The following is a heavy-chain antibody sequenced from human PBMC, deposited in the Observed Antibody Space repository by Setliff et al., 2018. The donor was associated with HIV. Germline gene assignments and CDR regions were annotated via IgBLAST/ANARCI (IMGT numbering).Heavy chain of an antibody. Sequence: ASVKVSCKASGYTFTSYGISWVRQAPGQGLEWVGWISAYNGNTNYAQKLQGRVTMTTDTSTSTAYMELRSLRSDDTAVYYCARGDSSGYYYYYGMDVWGQGTTVTVSS. CDR3: ARGDSSGYYYYYGMDV. J-gene: IGHJ6*02. V-gene: IGHV1-18*01. D-gene: IGHD6-19*01. CDR1: GYTFTSYG. CDR2: ISAYNGNT.